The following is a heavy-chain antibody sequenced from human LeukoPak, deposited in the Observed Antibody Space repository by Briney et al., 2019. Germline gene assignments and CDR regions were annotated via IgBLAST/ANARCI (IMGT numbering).Heavy chain of an antibody. CDR2: ISFDGSDA. CDR1: GFTFSGFW. J-gene: IGHJ4*02. D-gene: IGHD6-6*01. V-gene: IGHV3-74*01. CDR3: VRDPSARFYFDY. Sequence: PGGSLRLSCAASGFTFSGFWMHWVRQAPGKGLVWVSCISFDGSDATYAASVKGRFTISRDNSRGTLSLQMNSLKVEDTALYYCVRDPSARFYFDYWGQGTLVTVSS.